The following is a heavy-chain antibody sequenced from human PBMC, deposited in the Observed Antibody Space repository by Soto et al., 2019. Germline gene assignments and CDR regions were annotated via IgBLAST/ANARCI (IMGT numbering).Heavy chain of an antibody. CDR1: GFSLSNARMG. D-gene: IGHD5-12*01. CDR2: IFSNDEK. CDR3: ARHSGYDSFDY. Sequence: QVTLKESGPVLVKPTETLTLTCTVSGFSLSNARMGVSWIRQPPGKALEWLAHIFSNDEKSYSTSLKSRLTVSKDTSKSQVVLTMTNMDPMDTATYYCARHSGYDSFDYWGQGTLVTVSS. V-gene: IGHV2-26*01. J-gene: IGHJ4*02.